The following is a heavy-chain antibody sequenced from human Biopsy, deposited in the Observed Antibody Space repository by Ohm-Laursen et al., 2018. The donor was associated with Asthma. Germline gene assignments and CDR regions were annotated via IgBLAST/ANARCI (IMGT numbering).Heavy chain of an antibody. Sequence: SDTLSLTCGLSSGSGGYMRSGNYYWGWIRQPPGKGLEWIGSIYYSGTTYYNPSLESRATVSADTSKNQFSLKLTSVTAADTAVYYCVRGSSSWHHGPFHYYYGLDVWGQGTTATVSS. D-gene: IGHD6-13*01. CDR1: GGYMRSGNYY. CDR3: VRGSSSWHHGPFHYYYGLDV. J-gene: IGHJ6*02. V-gene: IGHV4-39*01. CDR2: IYYSGTT.